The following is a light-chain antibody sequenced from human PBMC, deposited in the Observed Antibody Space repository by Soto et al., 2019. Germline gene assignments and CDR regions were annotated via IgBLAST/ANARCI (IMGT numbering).Light chain of an antibody. J-gene: IGKJ1*01. CDR2: GAS. CDR3: HQYGSSPWT. Sequence: EIVLTQSPGTLSLSPGERATLSCRASQSVSNNYLAWSQQKPGQAPRLLIYGASSRATGIPDRFSGSGSGTDFTLTISRLEPEDFAVYFCHQYGSSPWTFGQGTKVEV. V-gene: IGKV3-20*01. CDR1: QSVSNNY.